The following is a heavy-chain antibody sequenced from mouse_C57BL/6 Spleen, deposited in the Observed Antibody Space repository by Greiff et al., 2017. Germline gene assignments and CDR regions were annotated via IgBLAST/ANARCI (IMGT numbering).Heavy chain of an antibody. D-gene: IGHD3-1*01. CDR3: ARSGEGIFAY. J-gene: IGHJ3*01. CDR1: GYAFTNYL. V-gene: IGHV1-54*01. Sequence: QVQLQQSGAELVRPGTSVKVSCKASGYAFTNYLIEWVKQRPGQGLEWIGVFNPGSGGTNYNEKFKGKATLTADKSSSTAYMQLSSLTSEDSAVYFCARSGEGIFAYWGKGTLVTVSA. CDR2: FNPGSGGT.